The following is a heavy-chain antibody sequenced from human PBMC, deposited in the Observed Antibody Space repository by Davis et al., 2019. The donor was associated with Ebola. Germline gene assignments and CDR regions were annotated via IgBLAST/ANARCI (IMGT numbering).Heavy chain of an antibody. CDR1: GFTFSSYT. V-gene: IGHV3-48*02. Sequence: PGGSLRLSCAASGFTFSSYTMNWVRQAPGKGLECVSYIGTRGDPTVYADSVKGRFTVSRDDANNSLSLLMNSLRDEDTAIYYCVRDYLFALDIWGQGTMVTVSS. CDR2: IGTRGDPT. CDR3: VRDYLFALDI. J-gene: IGHJ3*02.